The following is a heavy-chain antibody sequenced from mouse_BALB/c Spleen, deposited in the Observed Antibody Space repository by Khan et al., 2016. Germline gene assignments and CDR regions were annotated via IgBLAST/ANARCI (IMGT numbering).Heavy chain of an antibody. Sequence: EVELVESGGGLVKPGGSLKLSCAASGFTFSDYYMYWVRQTPEKRLEWVATISDGGSYTYYPDSVKGRFTISRDNAKNHLYQQMSSLKSEDTARYYCAREVLRRGFAYWGQGTLVTVSA. CDR1: GFTFSDYY. V-gene: IGHV5-4*02. CDR3: AREVLRRGFAY. CDR2: ISDGGSYT. J-gene: IGHJ3*01. D-gene: IGHD1-1*01.